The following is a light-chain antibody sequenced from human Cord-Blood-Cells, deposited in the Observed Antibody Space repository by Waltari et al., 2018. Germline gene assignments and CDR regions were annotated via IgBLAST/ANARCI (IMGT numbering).Light chain of an antibody. Sequence: SYELTQPLSVSVALGQTARIPCGGNNIGSKNVHWYQQKPGQAPMLVIYMDSNRPSGIPERFSGSNSGNTATLTISRAQAGDEADYYCQVWDSSTAWVFGGGTKLTVL. CDR2: MDS. CDR1: NIGSKN. V-gene: IGLV3-9*01. CDR3: QVWDSSTAWV. J-gene: IGLJ3*02.